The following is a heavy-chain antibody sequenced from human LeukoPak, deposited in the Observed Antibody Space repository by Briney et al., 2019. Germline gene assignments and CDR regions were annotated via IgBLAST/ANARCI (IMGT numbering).Heavy chain of an antibody. D-gene: IGHD4-17*01. CDR1: GLTFSSYA. V-gene: IGHV3-23*01. CDR3: ARGNGDYAIHTDY. CDR2: ISGSGSNT. Sequence: GGSVRLSCAASGLTFSSYAMTGVRQAPGRGLEGVSAISGSGSNTYYADSVKGRFTISRDNSKNTLYLLINSLRGDDTAVYYCARGNGDYAIHTDYWGQGTLVTVSS. J-gene: IGHJ4*02.